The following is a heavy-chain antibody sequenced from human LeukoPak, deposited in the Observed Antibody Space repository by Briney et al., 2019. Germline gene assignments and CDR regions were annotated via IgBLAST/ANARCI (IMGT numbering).Heavy chain of an antibody. CDR2: VSADGRTQ. CDR3: ARDIGNYDFWSGYHPAFDY. Sequence: GGSLRLSCAASGFTFRTYSIHWVRQAPGKGLEWVTVVSADGRTQLYSDSVKGRFTVSRDNSLNTLHLQMNSLKTEDTAVYYCARDIGNYDFWSGYHPAFDYWGQGILVTVSS. J-gene: IGHJ4*02. V-gene: IGHV3-30*03. CDR1: GFTFRTYS. D-gene: IGHD3-3*01.